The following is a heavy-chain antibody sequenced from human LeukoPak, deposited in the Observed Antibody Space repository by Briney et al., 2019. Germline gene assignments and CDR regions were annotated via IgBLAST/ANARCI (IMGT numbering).Heavy chain of an antibody. CDR2: ISASDGST. J-gene: IGHJ4*02. CDR1: GFNFGNFA. D-gene: IGHD3-10*01. CDR3: AKGHYPSGTGKYYFNY. V-gene: IGHV3-23*01. Sequence: TGGSLRLSCAASGFNFGNFAMGWVRQAPGKALEWVSAISASDGSTYYADSVKGRFTISRDNSKNTLYLQMNSLRAEDTAVYYCAKGHYPSGTGKYYFNYWGQGTLVAVST.